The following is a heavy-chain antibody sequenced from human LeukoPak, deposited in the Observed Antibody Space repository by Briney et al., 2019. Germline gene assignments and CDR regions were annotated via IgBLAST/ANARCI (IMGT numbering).Heavy chain of an antibody. D-gene: IGHD6-13*01. Sequence: GGSLRLSCAASGFTFSSYAMNWVRQAPGKGLEWVSAISGSGGSTYNADSVKGRFTISRDNFKNTLYLQMNSLRAEDTAVYYCAKDLRYSTSCPEYWGQGTLVTVSS. CDR3: AKDLRYSTSCPEY. CDR1: GFTFSSYA. J-gene: IGHJ4*02. CDR2: ISGSGGST. V-gene: IGHV3-23*01.